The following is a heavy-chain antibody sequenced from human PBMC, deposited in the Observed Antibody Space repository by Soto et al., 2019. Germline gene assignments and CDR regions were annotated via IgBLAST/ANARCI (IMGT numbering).Heavy chain of an antibody. CDR2: IIPILGIA. V-gene: IGHV1-69*04. Sequence: SVKVSCKASGGTFSSYTISWVRQAPGQGLEWMGRIIPILGIANYAQKFQGRVTITADKSTSTAYMELSSLRSEDTAVYYCARDKGLRGDPQPIDYWGQGTLVTVSS. CDR3: ARDKGLRGDPQPIDY. D-gene: IGHD2-21*02. J-gene: IGHJ4*02. CDR1: GGTFSSYT.